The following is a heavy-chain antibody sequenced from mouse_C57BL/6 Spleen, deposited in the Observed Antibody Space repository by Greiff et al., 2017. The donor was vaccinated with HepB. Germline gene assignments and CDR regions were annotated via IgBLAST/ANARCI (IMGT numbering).Heavy chain of an antibody. CDR3: ARTGPYDYDWYFDV. CDR1: GYTFTDYN. CDR2: INPNNGGT. V-gene: IGHV1-18*01. Sequence: EVKLMESGPELVKPGASVKIPCKASGYTFTDYNMDWVKQSHGKSLEWIGDINPNNGGTIYNQKFKGKATLTVDKSSSTAYMELRSLTSEDTAVYYCARTGPYDYDWYFDVWGTGTTVTVSS. J-gene: IGHJ1*03. D-gene: IGHD2-4*01.